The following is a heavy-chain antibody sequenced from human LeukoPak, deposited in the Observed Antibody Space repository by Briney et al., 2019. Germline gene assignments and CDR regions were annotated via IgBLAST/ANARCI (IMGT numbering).Heavy chain of an antibody. CDR3: TTGLFWSGEFSV. V-gene: IGHV3-15*01. Sequence: GGYLRLSCSASGFTFCNAWMSRVPQAPEKGLKWGGRIKSKTDGGKIDYAAPVKGRFTISRDDSKNTLYLQMNSLKSEDTGLYYCTTGLFWSGEFSVWGQGILVTVSS. CDR1: GFTFCNAW. CDR2: IKSKTDGGKI. D-gene: IGHD3-10*01. J-gene: IGHJ4*02.